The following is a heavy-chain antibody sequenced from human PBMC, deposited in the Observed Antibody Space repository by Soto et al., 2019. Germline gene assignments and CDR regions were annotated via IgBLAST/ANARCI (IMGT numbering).Heavy chain of an antibody. J-gene: IGHJ4*02. CDR3: ARGIAARPAPCDY. CDR1: GFTFNSYW. D-gene: IGHD6-6*01. V-gene: IGHV3-7*01. CDR2: IKEDGSEK. Sequence: GGSLRLSCAASGFTFNSYWMSWVRQAPGKGLEWVANIKEDGSEKYLADSVKGRFTISRDNAKNILFLQMNSLRAEDTAVYYCARGIAARPAPCDYWGQGTLVTVSS.